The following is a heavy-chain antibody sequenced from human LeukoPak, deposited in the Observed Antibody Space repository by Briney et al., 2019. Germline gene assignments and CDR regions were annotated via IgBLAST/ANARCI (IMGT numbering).Heavy chain of an antibody. Sequence: GGSLRLSCAASGFTFSSYAMSWVRQAPGKGLEWVSAISGSGGGTHYADSVKGRFTISRDNSKNTLYLQMNSLRAEDTAVYYCARDSTGYWYFDLWGRGTLVSVSS. D-gene: IGHD3-3*02. V-gene: IGHV3-23*01. CDR1: GFTFSSYA. CDR2: ISGSGGGT. J-gene: IGHJ2*01. CDR3: ARDSTGYWYFDL.